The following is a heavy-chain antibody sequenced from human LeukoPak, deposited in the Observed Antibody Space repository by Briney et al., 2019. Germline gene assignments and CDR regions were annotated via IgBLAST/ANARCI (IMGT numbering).Heavy chain of an antibody. CDR3: ARDTIGYCSGGSCARGAFDI. Sequence: GGSLKLSCAASGFTFTTYWMTWVRQAPGKGLEWVSYISSSGSTIYYADSVKGRFTISRDNAKNSLYLQMNSLRAEDTAVYYCARDTIGYCSGGSCARGAFDIWGQGTMVTVSS. D-gene: IGHD2-15*01. J-gene: IGHJ3*02. V-gene: IGHV3-48*04. CDR1: GFTFTTYW. CDR2: ISSSGSTI.